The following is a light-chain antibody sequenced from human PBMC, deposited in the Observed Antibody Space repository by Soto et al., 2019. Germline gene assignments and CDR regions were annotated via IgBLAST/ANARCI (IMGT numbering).Light chain of an antibody. CDR1: QSVSSSY. Sequence: EAVLTPSPGTLSLSPGERGTLSCSASQSVSSSYLAWYEQKPGQAPRLLIYGASSRATGIPDRFSGSGSGTDFTLTISRLEPEDFAVYYCQQYGSSPLTFGGGTKVDIK. V-gene: IGKV3-20*01. CDR2: GAS. J-gene: IGKJ4*01. CDR3: QQYGSSPLT.